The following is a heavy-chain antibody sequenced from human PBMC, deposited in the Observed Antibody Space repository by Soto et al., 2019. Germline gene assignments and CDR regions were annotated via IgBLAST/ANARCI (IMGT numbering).Heavy chain of an antibody. Sequence: GGSLRLSCAASGFTFSSYWMSWVRQAPGKGLEWVANIKQDGSEKYYVDSVKGRFTISRDNAKNSLYLQMNSLRAEDTAVYYCARDAYSSSSLTNFDYWGQGTLVTVSS. D-gene: IGHD6-6*01. V-gene: IGHV3-7*01. CDR1: GFTFSSYW. CDR3: ARDAYSSSSLTNFDY. CDR2: IKQDGSEK. J-gene: IGHJ4*02.